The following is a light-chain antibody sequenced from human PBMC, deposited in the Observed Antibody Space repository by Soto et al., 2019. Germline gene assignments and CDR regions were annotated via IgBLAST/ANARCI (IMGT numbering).Light chain of an antibody. CDR3: AAWDDSLNACV. V-gene: IGLV1-44*01. Sequence: QAVVTQAPSASGTPGQRVTISCSGSSSNIGSKTVNWYQQLPGMAPKLLIFNNHQRPSGVPDRFSGSKSGTSASLAISGLQSEHEADYYCAAWDDSLNACVFGTGTKVTVL. CDR2: NNH. CDR1: SSNIGSKT. J-gene: IGLJ1*01.